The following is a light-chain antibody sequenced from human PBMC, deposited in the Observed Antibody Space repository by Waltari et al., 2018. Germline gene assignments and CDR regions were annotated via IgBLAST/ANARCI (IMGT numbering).Light chain of an antibody. CDR1: QTVTSSY. J-gene: IGKJ1*01. V-gene: IGKV3-20*01. CDR3: QQYGTSPRT. CDR2: GAS. Sequence: EIVLTHSPGTLSLSPGERATLSCRASQTVTSSYLAWYQQKPGQAPRLLIYGASSRVTGIPDRFSGSGSGADFTLTISRLEPEDFAVYYCQQYGTSPRTFGQGTKVEIK.